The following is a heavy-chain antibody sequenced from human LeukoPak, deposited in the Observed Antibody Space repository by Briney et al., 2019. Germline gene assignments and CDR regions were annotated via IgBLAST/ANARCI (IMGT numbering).Heavy chain of an antibody. V-gene: IGHV1-69*05. CDR1: GGTFSSYA. D-gene: IGHD6-13*01. Sequence: SVKVSCKASGGTFSSYAISWVRQAPGQGLEWMGGIIPIFGTANYAQKFQGRVTITTDESTSTAYMELSSLRSEDTAVYYCAVSPWGTLGRKQQLVHVGTPYYYYMDVWGKGTTVTVSS. CDR3: AVSPWGTLGRKQQLVHVGTPYYYYMDV. CDR2: IIPIFGTA. J-gene: IGHJ6*03.